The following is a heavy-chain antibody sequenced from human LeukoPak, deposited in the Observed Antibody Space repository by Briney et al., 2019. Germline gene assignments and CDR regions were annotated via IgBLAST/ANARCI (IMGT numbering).Heavy chain of an antibody. J-gene: IGHJ4*02. CDR3: AKDTSIGKYCTNGVCSPFDY. CDR1: GFTFSSYA. Sequence: GGSLRLPCAGSGFTFSSYAMSWVRQAPGQELEWVSVISDSGDYTSYADSVRGRFTISRDNSRNALYLQMISLRPEDTAVYYCAKDTSIGKYCTNGVCSPFDYWGQGTLVTVSS. V-gene: IGHV3-23*01. CDR2: ISDSGDYT. D-gene: IGHD2-8*01.